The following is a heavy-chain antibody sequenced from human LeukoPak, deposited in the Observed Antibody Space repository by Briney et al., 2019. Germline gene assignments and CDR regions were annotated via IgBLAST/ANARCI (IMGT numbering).Heavy chain of an antibody. CDR3: TTRGYSGSYYYFDY. D-gene: IGHD1-26*01. V-gene: IGHV1-8*03. Sequence: ASVKVSCKASGGTFSSYAISWVRQATGQGLEWMGWMNPNSGNTGYAQKFQGRVTITRNTSISTAYMELSSLRSEDTAVYYCTTRGYSGSYYYFDYWGQGTLVTVSS. CDR1: GGTFSSYA. CDR2: MNPNSGNT. J-gene: IGHJ4*02.